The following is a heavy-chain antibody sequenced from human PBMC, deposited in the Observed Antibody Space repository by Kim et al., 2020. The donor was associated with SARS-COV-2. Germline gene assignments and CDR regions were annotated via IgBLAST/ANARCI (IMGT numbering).Heavy chain of an antibody. Sequence: GGSLRPSCAASGFTFTSYAMTWVRQPPGKGLEWISSVSGGSHTTYFAESVKGRFTISRDNTKNTLYLQMNSLRAEDTAIYYCAKEGGLHLGEFSYPLNWFDSWGQGTLVTVSS. CDR1: GFTFTSYA. CDR2: VSGGSHTT. D-gene: IGHD3-16*01. J-gene: IGHJ5*01. CDR3: AKEGGLHLGEFSYPLNWFDS. V-gene: IGHV3-23*01.